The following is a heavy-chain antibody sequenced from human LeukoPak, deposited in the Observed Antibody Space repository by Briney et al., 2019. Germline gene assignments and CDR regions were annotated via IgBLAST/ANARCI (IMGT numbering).Heavy chain of an antibody. D-gene: IGHD4-23*01. CDR3: ARLTTGIGCYSDY. V-gene: IGHV5-51*01. CDR2: IYPGNSDT. J-gene: IGHJ4*02. CDR1: GYIFTSYW. Sequence: KPGXSLQISCNGSGYIFTSYWIGWVRQLPGKGLEWMGIIYPGNSDTRYSPSLQGQVTISDDKTSSTAYLQWSSLKASDTAMYYCARLTTGIGCYSDYWGQGTLVTVSS.